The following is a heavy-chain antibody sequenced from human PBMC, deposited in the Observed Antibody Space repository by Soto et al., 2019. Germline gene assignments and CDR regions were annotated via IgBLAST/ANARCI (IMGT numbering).Heavy chain of an antibody. CDR3: ARVDPYSASAY. CDR1: GFTFTNYG. Sequence: QEQLVESGGGVAQPGRSLRLSCAASGFTFTNYGMQWVRQAPGKGLEWVAVVWYDGINKHYAESVKGRFTISRDNSENWVVLQMNRRRVEDTAVYNCARVDPYSASAYWGQGTLVTVSS. J-gene: IGHJ4*02. V-gene: IGHV3-33*01. CDR2: VWYDGINK. D-gene: IGHD2-21*01.